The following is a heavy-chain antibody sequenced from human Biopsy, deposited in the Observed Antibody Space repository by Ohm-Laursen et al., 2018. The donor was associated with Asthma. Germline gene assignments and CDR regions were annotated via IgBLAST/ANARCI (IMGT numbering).Heavy chain of an antibody. V-gene: IGHV4-31*03. CDR1: YGSITSGGYY. CDR3: ARAQDYYDSRGYYRSFDY. D-gene: IGHD3-22*01. Sequence: PSQTLSLTCTVSYGSITSGGYYWTWIRQHPGRGLELIGVIYYSGSTYYNPSLKSRVSISIDTSKNQFSLKLSSVTAADTAVYYCARAQDYYDSRGYYRSFDYWGQGTLVTVSS. CDR2: IYYSGST. J-gene: IGHJ4*02.